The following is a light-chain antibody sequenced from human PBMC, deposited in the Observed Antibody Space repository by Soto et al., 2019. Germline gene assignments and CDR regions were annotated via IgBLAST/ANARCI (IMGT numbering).Light chain of an antibody. CDR1: HDITNY. J-gene: IGKJ3*01. V-gene: IGKV1-33*01. CDR2: DAS. Sequence: DIQMTQSPSSLSASVGDRVTITCQASHDITNYLNWHQQKPGKAPKLLIYDASNLQTGVPSKFSGSGSGRDFTLTISSLQPEDVATYYCQQYDSLPRTFGPGTRVHIK. CDR3: QQYDSLPRT.